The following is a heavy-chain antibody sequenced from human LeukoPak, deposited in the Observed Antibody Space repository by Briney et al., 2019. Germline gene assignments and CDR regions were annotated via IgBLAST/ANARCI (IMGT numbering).Heavy chain of an antibody. Sequence: PGGSLRLSCAASGFTFSSYAMSWVRQAPGKGLEWVSAISGSGGSTYYADSVKGRFTISRDNSKNTLYLQMNSLRAEDKAVYYCAKDPQNHRYFDYWGQGTLVTVSS. CDR3: AKDPQNHRYFDY. J-gene: IGHJ4*02. V-gene: IGHV3-23*01. D-gene: IGHD1-14*01. CDR2: ISGSGGST. CDR1: GFTFSSYA.